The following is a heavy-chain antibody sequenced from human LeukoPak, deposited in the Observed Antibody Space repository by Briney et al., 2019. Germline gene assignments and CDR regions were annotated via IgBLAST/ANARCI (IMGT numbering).Heavy chain of an antibody. Sequence: GGSLRLSCAASGFTFSNYALHWVRQAPGEGLEWVAVISYDGSNKYYADSVKGRFTISRDNSKNTLYLQMNSLRAEDTAVYYCARDGLSSSYFDYWGQGTLVTVSS. CDR3: ARDGLSSSYFDY. CDR1: GFTFSNYA. J-gene: IGHJ4*02. CDR2: ISYDGSNK. V-gene: IGHV3-30-3*01. D-gene: IGHD3/OR15-3a*01.